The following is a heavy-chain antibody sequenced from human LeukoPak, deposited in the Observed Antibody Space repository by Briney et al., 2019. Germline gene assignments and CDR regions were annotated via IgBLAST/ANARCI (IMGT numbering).Heavy chain of an antibody. J-gene: IGHJ5*02. CDR1: DGSISSGDYY. CDR3: ARASLYDFWSGYYVRGWFDP. V-gene: IGHV4-30-4*08. Sequence: SETLSLTCTVSDGSISSGDYYWSWIRQPPGKGLEWIGYIYYSGSTYYNPSLKSRVTISVDTSKNQFSLKLSSVTAADTAVYYCARASLYDFWSGYYVRGWFDPWGQGTLVTVSS. CDR2: IYYSGST. D-gene: IGHD3-3*01.